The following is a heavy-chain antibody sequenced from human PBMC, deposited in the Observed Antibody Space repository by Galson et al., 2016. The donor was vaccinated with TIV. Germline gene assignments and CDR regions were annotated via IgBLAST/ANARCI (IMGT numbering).Heavy chain of an antibody. Sequence: SVKVSCKASGGTFSSFVITWVRQAPGQGLEWMGGIIPLFGEAHYAQKFQGRVTISADESTSTVYMELRSLRSGDTAVYYCAKCRNRAMDTYYYYYGLDVWGQGTTVTVSS. J-gene: IGHJ6*02. CDR3: AKCRNRAMDTYYYYYGLDV. D-gene: IGHD5-18*01. CDR1: GGTFSSFV. V-gene: IGHV1-69*13. CDR2: IIPLFGEA.